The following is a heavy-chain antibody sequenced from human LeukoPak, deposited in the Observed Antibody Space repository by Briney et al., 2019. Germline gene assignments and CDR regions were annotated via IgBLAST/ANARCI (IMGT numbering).Heavy chain of an antibody. Sequence: GGSLRLFCAASGFIFSDSAMHWVRQASGKGLEWIGRIRTNRNDYATAYAASVRGRFTISRDDSKNTALLEMSSLKTEDTAVYYCTGRDDYGDYWGQGIVVTVSS. CDR1: GFIFSDSA. CDR3: TGRDDYGDY. CDR2: IRTNRNDYAT. J-gene: IGHJ4*02. V-gene: IGHV3-73*01.